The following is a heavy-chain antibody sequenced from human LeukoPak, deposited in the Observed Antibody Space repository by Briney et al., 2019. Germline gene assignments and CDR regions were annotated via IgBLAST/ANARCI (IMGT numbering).Heavy chain of an antibody. CDR1: GGTFSSYA. Sequence: SVKVSCKASGGTFSSYAISWVRQAPGQGLEWMGGIIPIFGTANYAQKFQGRVTITADESTSTAYMELSSLRSEDTAVYNCASADYGDPHYGMDVWGQGTTVTVSS. J-gene: IGHJ6*02. CDR3: ASADYGDPHYGMDV. CDR2: IIPIFGTA. D-gene: IGHD4-17*01. V-gene: IGHV1-69*13.